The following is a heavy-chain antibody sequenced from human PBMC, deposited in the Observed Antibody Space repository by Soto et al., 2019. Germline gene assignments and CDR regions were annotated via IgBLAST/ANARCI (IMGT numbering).Heavy chain of an antibody. CDR2: IKQDGSEK. CDR3: AAYQLPIPLKH. J-gene: IGHJ1*01. V-gene: IGHV3-7*01. CDR1: GFTFSNYW. D-gene: IGHD2-2*01. Sequence: GGSLRLSCAASGFTFSNYWMSWVRQAPGKGLEWVANIKQDGSEKYYVDSVKGRFTISRDNTKNSLYLQMNSLRAEDTAVYYCAAYQLPIPLKHWGQGTPVTVPQ.